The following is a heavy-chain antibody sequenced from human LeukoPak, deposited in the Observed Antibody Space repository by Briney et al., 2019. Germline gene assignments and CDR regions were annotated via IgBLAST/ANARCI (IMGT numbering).Heavy chain of an antibody. CDR3: ARVLYSSGWYEGYDS. Sequence: GGSLRLFCAASGFTFSSYTMNWVRQAPGKGLEWVSSISSSSSYLYYADSLKGRFTISRDNAKNSLHLQMNSLRAEDTAVYYCARVLYSSGWYEGYDSWGQGTLVTVSS. J-gene: IGHJ5*01. CDR2: ISSSSSYL. CDR1: GFTFSSYT. V-gene: IGHV3-21*01. D-gene: IGHD6-19*01.